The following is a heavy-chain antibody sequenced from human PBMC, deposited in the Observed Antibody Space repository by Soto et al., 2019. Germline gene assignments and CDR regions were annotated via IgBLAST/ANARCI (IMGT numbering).Heavy chain of an antibody. CDR2: INPSGEHT. CDR1: GYSFKDHY. CDR3: ARISCKGGSCYFDFDH. Sequence: VASVKVSCKASGYSFKDHYMHWVRQAPGRGLEWVGIINPSGEHTNYAQQFRGRVAMTRDTSTSTAYMELRSLRSEDTAVYFCARISCKGGSCYFDFDHWGQVTLVTVSS. V-gene: IGHV1-46*02. J-gene: IGHJ4*02. D-gene: IGHD2-15*01.